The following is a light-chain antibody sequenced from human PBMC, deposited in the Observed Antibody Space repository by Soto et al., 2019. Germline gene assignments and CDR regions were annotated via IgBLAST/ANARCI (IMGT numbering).Light chain of an antibody. CDR2: LNSDGSH. CDR1: SGHSSYA. CDR3: QTWVTGIQI. J-gene: IGLJ2*01. V-gene: IGLV4-69*01. Sequence: QPVLTQSPSASASLGASVKLTCTLSSGHSSYAIAWHQQQPEKGPRYLMKLNSDGSHSKGDGIPDRFSGSSSGAERYLTISSLQSEDEADYYCQTWVTGIQIFGGGTKFTVL.